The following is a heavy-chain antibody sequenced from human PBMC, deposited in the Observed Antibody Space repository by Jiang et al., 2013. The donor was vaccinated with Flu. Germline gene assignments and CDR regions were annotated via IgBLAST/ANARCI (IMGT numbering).Heavy chain of an antibody. D-gene: IGHD2-21*01. J-gene: IGHJ4*02. V-gene: IGHV4-59*01. CDR3: AREVWSERTHYFDY. CDR2: ISYSGSS. Sequence: GPGLVKPSETLSLTCTVSGASISVNYWSWIRLPPGRGLEWIGYISYSGSSDFNPSLKSRVTLSVDTSKNQFSLRLYSVTAADTAVYYCAREVWSERTHYFDYWGQGTLVTVSS. CDR1: GASISVNY.